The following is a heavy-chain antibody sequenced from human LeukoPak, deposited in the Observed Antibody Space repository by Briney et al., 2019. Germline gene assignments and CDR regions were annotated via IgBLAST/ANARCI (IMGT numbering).Heavy chain of an antibody. CDR3: ARGGSTGTNLNWVDP. CDR2: IYYSGST. Sequence: SETLSLTCTVSGGSISSYYWSWIRQPPGKALEWIGYIYYSGSTNYNPSLKSRVTISVDTSKNQFSLKLSSVTAADTAVYYCARGGSTGTNLNWVDPWGQGTLVTVSS. CDR1: GGSISSYY. J-gene: IGHJ5*02. V-gene: IGHV4-59*01. D-gene: IGHD1-1*01.